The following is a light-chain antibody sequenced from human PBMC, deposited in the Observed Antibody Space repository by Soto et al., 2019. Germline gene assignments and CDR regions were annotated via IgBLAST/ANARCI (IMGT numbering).Light chain of an antibody. CDR1: QSIRHY. CDR2: GAS. CDR3: QHHNSYSQT. V-gene: IGKV1-5*01. Sequence: DIQMTQSPPTLSASVGDRVTITCRASQSIRHYLAWYQQMPGKAPKLLIYGASTLPSGVPSRFSGSGSGPEFTLNISSLQPDDFGTYFCQHHNSYSQTFGQGTKVEIK. J-gene: IGKJ1*01.